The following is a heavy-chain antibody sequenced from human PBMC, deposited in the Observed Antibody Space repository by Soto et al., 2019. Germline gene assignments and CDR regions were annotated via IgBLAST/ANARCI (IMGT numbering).Heavy chain of an antibody. D-gene: IGHD6-13*01. V-gene: IGHV3-30-3*01. CDR1: GFTFSSYA. CDR3: ARDNVGSWHPMDGLPDTGMDV. Sequence: QVQLVESGGGVVQPGRSLRLSCAASGFTFSSYAMHWVRQAPGKGLEWVAVISYDGSNKYYADSVKGRFTISRDNSKNTLYLQMNSLRAEDTAVYYCARDNVGSWHPMDGLPDTGMDVWGQGTTVTVSS. J-gene: IGHJ6*02. CDR2: ISYDGSNK.